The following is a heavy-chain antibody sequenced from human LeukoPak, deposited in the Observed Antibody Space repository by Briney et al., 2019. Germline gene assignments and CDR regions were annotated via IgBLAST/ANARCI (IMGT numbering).Heavy chain of an antibody. J-gene: IGHJ6*03. CDR1: GYTFTNYA. V-gene: IGHV1-18*01. CDR3: AREYYYYMDV. Sequence: ASVKVSCKASGYTFTNYAINWLRQAPGQGLEWMGWISAYNGNTNYAQKLQGRVTMTTDTSTSTAYMELRSLRSDDTAVYYCAREYYYYMDVWGKGTTVTVSS. CDR2: ISAYNGNT.